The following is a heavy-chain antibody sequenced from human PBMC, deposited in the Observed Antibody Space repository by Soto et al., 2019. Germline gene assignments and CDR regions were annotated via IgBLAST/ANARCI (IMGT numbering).Heavy chain of an antibody. CDR3: AKDLSSLGWLALFAPFDA. V-gene: IGHV3-23*01. J-gene: IGHJ5*02. CDR1: GFTFSSYA. D-gene: IGHD3-22*01. CDR2: VSANGRNT. Sequence: XGSLRLSCASSGFTFSSYAVNCVRQAPGKGLEWVSSVSANGRNTYYADSVKGRFTVSRDKSKNALFLQLDSLRVEDTAIYYCAKDLSSLGWLALFAPFDACGAGTLVTVPS.